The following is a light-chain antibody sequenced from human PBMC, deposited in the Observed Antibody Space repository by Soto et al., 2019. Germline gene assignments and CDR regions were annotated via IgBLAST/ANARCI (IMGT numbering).Light chain of an antibody. CDR3: QQTYSIPYT. CDR2: AAS. V-gene: IGKV1-39*01. J-gene: IGKJ2*01. CDR1: QSIGTY. Sequence: DILMTQSPSSLSASVGDRVTITCRASQSIGTYSNWYQQKPGKAPKLLIHAASSLQSGVPSRFSGSGSGTYVALTISGLQPEDVATYYCQQTYSIPYTFGQGTRLEI.